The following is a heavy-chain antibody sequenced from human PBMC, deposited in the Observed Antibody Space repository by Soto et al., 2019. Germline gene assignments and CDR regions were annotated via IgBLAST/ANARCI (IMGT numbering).Heavy chain of an antibody. CDR3: ATTSPIFCGYDSDSYYMDF. CDR2: IYYSGST. J-gene: IGHJ6*03. D-gene: IGHD5-12*01. V-gene: IGHV4-39*01. CDR1: GGSISSSSYY. Sequence: PSETLSLTCTVSGGSISSSSYYWGWIRQPPGKGLEWIGSIYYSGSTYYNPSLKSRVTISVDTSKNQFSLKLSSVTAADTAVYYCATTSPIFCGYDSDSYYMDFWGKGTTVTVSS.